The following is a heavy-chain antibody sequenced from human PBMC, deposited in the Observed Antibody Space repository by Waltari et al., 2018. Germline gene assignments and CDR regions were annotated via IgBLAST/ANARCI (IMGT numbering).Heavy chain of an antibody. Sequence: QLQLQESGPGLVKPSETLSLTCSVSGGSISSSSFFWGWIRQPPGKGLEWIGSRYYTGNTYSNPSIKSRVTISADTSKNQFSLKLSSVTGADTAVYYCARHMPYYDSIYYFDYWGQGTLVTVSS. D-gene: IGHD3-3*01. CDR1: GGSISSSSFF. V-gene: IGHV4-39*01. J-gene: IGHJ4*02. CDR3: ARHMPYYDSIYYFDY. CDR2: RYYTGNT.